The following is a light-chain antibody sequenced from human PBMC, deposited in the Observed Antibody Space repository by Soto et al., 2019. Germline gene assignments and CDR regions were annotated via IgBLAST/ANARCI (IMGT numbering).Light chain of an antibody. V-gene: IGKV1-5*03. CDR3: QQYNSYWT. CDR1: QSISSW. J-gene: IGKJ1*01. CDR2: KAS. Sequence: DIQMTQSPSTLSASVGDRVTITCRASQSISSWLAWYQQKPGKAPKLLIYKASSLESGDPSRFSGSGSGTESTLTISSLQPDNFATYYCQQYNSYWTFGQGTKVEIK.